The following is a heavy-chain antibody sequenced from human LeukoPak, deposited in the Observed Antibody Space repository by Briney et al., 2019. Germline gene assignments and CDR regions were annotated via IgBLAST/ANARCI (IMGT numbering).Heavy chain of an antibody. CDR2: ISYDGSNK. Sequence: PGRSLRLSCAASGFTFSSYAMHWVRQAPGKGLEWVAVISYDGSNKYYADSVKGRFTISRDNSKNTLYLQMNSLRAEDTAVYYCARVSADDSSGYYYDVGWFDPWGQGTLVTVSS. V-gene: IGHV3-30*01. D-gene: IGHD3-22*01. J-gene: IGHJ5*02. CDR1: GFTFSSYA. CDR3: ARVSADDSSGYYYDVGWFDP.